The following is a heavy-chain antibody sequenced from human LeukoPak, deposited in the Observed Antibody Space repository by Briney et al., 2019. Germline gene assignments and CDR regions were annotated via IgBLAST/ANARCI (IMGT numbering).Heavy chain of an antibody. Sequence: SETLSLTCTVSGGSISSGGYYWSWIRQHPGKGLEWIGYIYYSGSTYYNPSLKSRVTISVDTSKNQFSLKLSSVTAADTAVYYCAARGAAAGAYYYYYGMDVWGQGTTVTVSS. D-gene: IGHD6-13*01. CDR3: AARGAAAGAYYYYYGMDV. J-gene: IGHJ6*02. V-gene: IGHV4-31*03. CDR2: IYYSGST. CDR1: GGSISSGGYY.